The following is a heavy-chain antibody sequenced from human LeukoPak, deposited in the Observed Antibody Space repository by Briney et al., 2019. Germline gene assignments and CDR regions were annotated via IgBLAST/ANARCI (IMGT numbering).Heavy chain of an antibody. Sequence: SETLSLTCTVSGGSISSYYWSWIRQPPGKGLEWIGYIYYSRSTNYNPSLKSRVTISVDTSKNQFSLKLSSVTAADTAVYYCARHVSSDTAMPGFDYWGQGTLVTVSS. D-gene: IGHD5-18*01. J-gene: IGHJ4*02. V-gene: IGHV4-59*08. CDR3: ARHVSSDTAMPGFDY. CDR1: GGSISSYY. CDR2: IYYSRST.